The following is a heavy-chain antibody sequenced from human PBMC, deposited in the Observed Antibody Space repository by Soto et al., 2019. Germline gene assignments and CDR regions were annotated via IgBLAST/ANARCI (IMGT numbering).Heavy chain of an antibody. D-gene: IGHD2-2*01. CDR2: IYYSGST. J-gene: IGHJ4*02. Sequence: PSETLSLTCIVSGGSISSGDYCWSWIRQPPGKGLEWIGYIYYSGSTSYNPSLKSRVTISVDTSKTQFSLKVSSVTAADTAMYYCARAKDTAVVAVAGTGARSCYFDYWGQGTLVTVSS. CDR3: ARAKDTAVVAVAGTGARSCYFDY. V-gene: IGHV4-30-4*01. CDR1: GGSISSGDYC.